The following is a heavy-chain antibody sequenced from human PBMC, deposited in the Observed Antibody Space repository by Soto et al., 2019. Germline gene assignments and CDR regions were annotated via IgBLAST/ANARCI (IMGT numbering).Heavy chain of an antibody. Sequence: GGSLRLSCVGSGFTFSSYAMSWVRQAPGQGLKWVSTISGRGAGTHYADSVKGRFTISRDNFKNTMYLQMNSLRAEDTAIYYCAKSPSTPRYCSGDNCSRGAGWIFDHWGQGTLVTVSS. CDR1: GFTFSSYA. D-gene: IGHD2-15*01. CDR3: AKSPSTPRYCSGDNCSRGAGWIFDH. J-gene: IGHJ4*02. V-gene: IGHV3-23*01. CDR2: ISGRGAGT.